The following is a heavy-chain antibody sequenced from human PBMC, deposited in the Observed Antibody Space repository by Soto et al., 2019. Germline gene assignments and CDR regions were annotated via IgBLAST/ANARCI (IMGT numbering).Heavy chain of an antibody. CDR2: ISSGGSTI. V-gene: IGHV3-48*01. D-gene: IGHD6-19*01. CDR3: ARVYGIPVAGTLDF. CDR1: VFTFSSYS. J-gene: IGHJ4*02. Sequence: SLRLYCAASVFTFSSYSMNLVRQAPGKGLEWVSYISSGGSTIYYADSVKGRFTISRDNAKNSLYLQMNSLRAEDTAVYYCARVYGIPVAGTLDFWGQGTLVTVSS.